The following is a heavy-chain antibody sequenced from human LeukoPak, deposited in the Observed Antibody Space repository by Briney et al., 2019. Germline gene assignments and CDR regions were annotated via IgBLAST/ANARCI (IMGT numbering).Heavy chain of an antibody. J-gene: IGHJ6*03. Sequence: SETLSLTCAVYGGSFSGYYWSWIRQPPGKGLEWIGEINHSGSTNYNPSLKSRVTKSVDTSKNQFSLKLSSVTAADTAVYYCARHGEPEYELLFHPPSYYYIDVWGKGTTVTVSS. CDR1: GGSFSGYY. CDR3: ARHGEPEYELLFHPPSYYYIDV. D-gene: IGHD2-21*02. CDR2: INHSGST. V-gene: IGHV4-34*01.